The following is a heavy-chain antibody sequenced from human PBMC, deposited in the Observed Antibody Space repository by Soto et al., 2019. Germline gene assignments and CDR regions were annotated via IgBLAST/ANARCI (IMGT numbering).Heavy chain of an antibody. V-gene: IGHV5-10-1*01. Sequence: PGESLKISCRGSGYTFTSYWISWVRQMPGKGLEWMGRIDPSDSYTKYSPSFQGHVTISADKSINTAYLQWSSLKASDTAVYYCARHRGDSHGYSLFDPWGQGTPVTVSS. CDR1: GYTFTSYW. J-gene: IGHJ5*02. CDR3: ARHRGDSHGYSLFDP. D-gene: IGHD5-18*01. CDR2: IDPSDSYT.